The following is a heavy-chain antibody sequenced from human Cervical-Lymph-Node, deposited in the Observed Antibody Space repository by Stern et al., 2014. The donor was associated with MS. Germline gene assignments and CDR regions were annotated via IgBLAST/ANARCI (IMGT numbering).Heavy chain of an antibody. J-gene: IGHJ4*02. CDR3: ARDHCGGDCYSDY. V-gene: IGHV1-69*05. CDR1: GGTFSNYA. CDR2: TNPLFGTT. D-gene: IGHD2-21*02. Sequence: QDQLVQSGAEVKKPGSSVTVSCKASGGTFSNYAITWFRQAPGRGLEWMGDTNPLFGTTNYAQKFQGRVTMTTDTSTSTAYMELRSLRSDDTAVYYCARDHCGGDCYSDYWGQGTLVTVSS.